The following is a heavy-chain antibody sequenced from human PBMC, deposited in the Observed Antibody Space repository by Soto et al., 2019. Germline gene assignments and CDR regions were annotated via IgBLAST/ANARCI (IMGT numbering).Heavy chain of an antibody. V-gene: IGHV3-23*01. D-gene: IGHD3-10*01. CDR3: AKDAVKYFYGSGSYATTFYYGMDV. CDR2: ISGRGGRT. Sequence: EVQLLESGGGLVQPGGSLRLSCAASGFTFSSYAMTWVRQAPGKGLEWVSAISGRGGRTYYADSVKGRFTISRDNSKNTLYLQMNSLRAEDTAVYYCAKDAVKYFYGSGSYATTFYYGMDVWGQGTTVTVSS. CDR1: GFTFSSYA. J-gene: IGHJ6*02.